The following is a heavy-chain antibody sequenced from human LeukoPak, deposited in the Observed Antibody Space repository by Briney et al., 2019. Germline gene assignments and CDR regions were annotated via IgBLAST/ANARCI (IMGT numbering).Heavy chain of an antibody. CDR1: GFTFDDYA. V-gene: IGHV3-9*01. Sequence: GRSLRLSCAASGFTFDDYAMHWVRAAPGKGLEWFSGIGWNGGGLGYADSVKGRFTISRDNPKNSLYLQMNSLRAEDTALYYCVRAGGSGSYYYYYMDVWGKGTTVTVSS. J-gene: IGHJ6*03. CDR2: IGWNGGGL. D-gene: IGHD3-10*01. CDR3: VRAGGSGSYYYYYMDV.